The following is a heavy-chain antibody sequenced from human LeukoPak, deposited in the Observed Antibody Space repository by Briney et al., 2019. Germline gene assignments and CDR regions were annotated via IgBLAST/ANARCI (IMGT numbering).Heavy chain of an antibody. CDR3: ARVRLADERAWAY. CDR1: GYTFSDFY. Sequence: ASVKVSCKASGYTFSDFYIHWVRQAPGQGLEYVGWITPKSGDTYSPQRFQGRVTMTRDASISTAYMELSSPRSDDTAVYFCARVRLADERAWAYWGQGTLVTVSS. V-gene: IGHV1-2*02. CDR2: ITPKSGDT. J-gene: IGHJ4*02. D-gene: IGHD3-3*02.